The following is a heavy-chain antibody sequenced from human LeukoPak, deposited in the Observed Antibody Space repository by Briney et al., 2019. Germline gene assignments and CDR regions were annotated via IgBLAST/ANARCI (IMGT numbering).Heavy chain of an antibody. J-gene: IGHJ4*02. CDR1: GFTFSSHG. CDR2: IWYDGSNK. D-gene: IGHD6-19*01. CDR3: ARDGTGSNSGWYIH. V-gene: IGHV3-33*01. Sequence: GRSLRLSCAASGFTFSSHGMHWVRQAPGKGLEWVAVIWYDGSNKYYADSVEGRFTISRDNSKNTLYLQMNSLRAEDTAVYYCARDGTGSNSGWYIHWGQGTLVTVSS.